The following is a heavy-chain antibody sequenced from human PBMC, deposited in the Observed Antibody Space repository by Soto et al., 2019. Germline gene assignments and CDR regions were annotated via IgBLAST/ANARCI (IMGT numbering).Heavy chain of an antibody. CDR3: ARAIRYDIFTGPGFAP. D-gene: IGHD3-9*01. CDR1: GGSISSGDYY. Sequence: SETLSLTCTVSGGSISSGDYYWSWIRQPPGKGLEWIGYIYYSGSTYYNPSLKSRVTISVDTSKNQFSLKLSSVTAADTAVYYCARAIRYDIFTGPGFAPWGQGTLVTVSS. V-gene: IGHV4-30-4*01. CDR2: IYYSGST. J-gene: IGHJ5*02.